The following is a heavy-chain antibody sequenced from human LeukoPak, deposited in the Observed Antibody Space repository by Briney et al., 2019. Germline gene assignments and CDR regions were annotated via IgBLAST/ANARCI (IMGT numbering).Heavy chain of an antibody. Sequence: PSETLSLTCTVSGGSVTSGDYYWTWIRQQPGKGLEWIGYIYYSGNTYYNPSLKSRLTMSVDTSKSQFSLKLRSLTPADAAVYYCAREGAATGTPRAFDLWGQGTMVTVSS. CDR2: IYYSGNT. D-gene: IGHD6-13*01. V-gene: IGHV4-31*03. CDR1: GGSVTSGDYY. CDR3: AREGAATGTPRAFDL. J-gene: IGHJ3*01.